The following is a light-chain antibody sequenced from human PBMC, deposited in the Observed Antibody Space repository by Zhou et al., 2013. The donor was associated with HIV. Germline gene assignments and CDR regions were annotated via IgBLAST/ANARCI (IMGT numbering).Light chain of an antibody. CDR1: QDIKNY. Sequence: DIQMTQSPSSLSASVGDRITITCQASQDIKNYLNWYQQKPGKVPKVVIFDVSDLETGVPSRFSGSGSGTYFSLTISSLQPDDSATYYCQQYNSYYLTFGPGTKVDIK. CDR3: QQYNSYYLT. J-gene: IGKJ3*01. CDR2: DVS. V-gene: IGKV1-33*01.